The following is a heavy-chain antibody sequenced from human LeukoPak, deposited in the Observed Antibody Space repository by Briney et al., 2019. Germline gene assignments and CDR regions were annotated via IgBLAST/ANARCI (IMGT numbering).Heavy chain of an antibody. CDR1: GFTFGSYA. D-gene: IGHD6-13*01. Sequence: GRSLRLSCAASGFTFGSYAMHWVRQAPGKGLEWVAVISYDGSNKYHADSVKGRFTISRDNSKNTLYLQMNSLRAEDTAVYYCARAKNSSWLALFDPWGQGTLVTVSS. CDR2: ISYDGSNK. CDR3: ARAKNSSWLALFDP. V-gene: IGHV3-30-3*01. J-gene: IGHJ5*02.